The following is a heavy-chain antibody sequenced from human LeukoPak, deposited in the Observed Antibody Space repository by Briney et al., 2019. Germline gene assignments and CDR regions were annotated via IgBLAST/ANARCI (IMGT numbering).Heavy chain of an antibody. CDR2: ISSSSSYI. CDR1: GFTFSSYS. J-gene: IGHJ6*02. D-gene: IGHD2-8*01. V-gene: IGHV3-21*01. CDR3: ARDASPYCTNGVCYGYYYYYGMDV. Sequence: GGSLRLSCAASGFTFSSYSMNWVRQAPGKGLEWVSSISSSSSYIYYADSVKGRFTISRDNAKNSLYLQMNSLRAEDTAVYYCARDASPYCTNGVCYGYYYYYGMDVWGQGTTVTVSS.